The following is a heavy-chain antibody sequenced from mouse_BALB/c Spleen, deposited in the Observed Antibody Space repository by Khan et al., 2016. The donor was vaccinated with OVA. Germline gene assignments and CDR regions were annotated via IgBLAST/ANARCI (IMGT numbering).Heavy chain of an antibody. CDR2: INPSTGYT. CDR3: TRRGLVGIFVY. CDR1: GYTFTSYW. V-gene: IGHV1-7*01. J-gene: IGHJ3*01. Sequence: QVQLKESGAELANPGASVKMSCKASGYTFTSYWMHWVKQRPGQGLEWIGFINPSTGYTEYNQKFKDKATLTTDKSSSTAYMQLSSLTFEDSAVYYCTRRGLVGIFVYWGQGTLVTVSA. D-gene: IGHD1-1*02.